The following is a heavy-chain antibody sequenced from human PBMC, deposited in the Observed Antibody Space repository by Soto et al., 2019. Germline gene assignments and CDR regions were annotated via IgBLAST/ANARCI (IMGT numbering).Heavy chain of an antibody. Sequence: QVQLQESGPGLVKPSQTLSLTCTVSGGSISSGDYYWSWIRQPPGKGLEWIGYIYYSGSTYYNPSLKSRVTISVDTSKNQFSLKLSSVTAADTAVYYCARAGDSSGYYYGEFDYLGQGTLVTVSS. J-gene: IGHJ4*02. CDR2: IYYSGST. D-gene: IGHD3-22*01. V-gene: IGHV4-30-4*01. CDR1: GGSISSGDYY. CDR3: ARAGDSSGYYYGEFDY.